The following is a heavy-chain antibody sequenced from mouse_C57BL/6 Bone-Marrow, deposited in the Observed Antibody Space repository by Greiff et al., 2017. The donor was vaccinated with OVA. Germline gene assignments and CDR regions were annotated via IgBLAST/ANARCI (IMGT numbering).Heavy chain of an antibody. CDR3: ARFYYGSPWFAY. CDR2: IYPRSGNT. D-gene: IGHD1-1*01. Sequence: QVQLKQSGAELARPGASVKLSCKASGYTFTSYGISWVKQRTGQGLEWIGEIYPRSGNTYYNEKFKGKATLTADKSSSTAYMELRSLTSEDSAVYFCARFYYGSPWFAYWGQGTLVTVSA. V-gene: IGHV1-81*01. J-gene: IGHJ3*01. CDR1: GYTFTSYG.